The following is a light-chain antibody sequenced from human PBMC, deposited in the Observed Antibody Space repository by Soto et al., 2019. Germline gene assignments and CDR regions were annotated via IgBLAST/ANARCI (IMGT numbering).Light chain of an antibody. CDR2: GAS. J-gene: IGKJ1*01. V-gene: IGKV3-20*01. CDR3: QQYGNSPQT. CDR1: QSVSNNY. Sequence: EIVMTQSPVTLSVSPGESATLSCRASQSVSNNYLAWYQQKPGQAPRLLIYGASSRATGIPDRFSGSGSGTDFTLTISRLEPEDFAVYYCQQYGNSPQTFGQGTKVDI.